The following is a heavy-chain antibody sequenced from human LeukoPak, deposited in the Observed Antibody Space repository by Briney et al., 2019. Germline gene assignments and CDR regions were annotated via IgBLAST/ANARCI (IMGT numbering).Heavy chain of an antibody. CDR3: AGGTPGGGYDY. V-gene: IGHV4-59*02. Sequence: SETLSLTCTVSGGSVSSFYWNWIRQPPGKGLEWIGYIYYSGSTNYNPSLKSRVTISVDTSKNQFSLKLSSVTAADTAVYYCAGGTPGGGYDYWGQGTLVTVSS. CDR2: IYYSGST. J-gene: IGHJ4*02. CDR1: GGSVSSFY. D-gene: IGHD2-8*02.